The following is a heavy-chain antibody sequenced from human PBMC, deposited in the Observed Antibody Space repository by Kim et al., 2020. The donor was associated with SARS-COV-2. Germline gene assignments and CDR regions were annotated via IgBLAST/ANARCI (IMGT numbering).Heavy chain of an antibody. V-gene: IGHV4-4*02. CDR1: GGSISSSNW. CDR3: ARDSYCSSTSCYAGGMLY. J-gene: IGHJ4*02. CDR2: IYHSGST. Sequence: SETLSLTCAVSGGSISSSNWWSWVRQPPGKGLEWIGEIYHSGSTNYNPSLKSRVTISVDKSKNQFSLKLSSVTAADTAVYYCARDSYCSSTSCYAGGMLYWGQGTLVTVSS. D-gene: IGHD2-2*01.